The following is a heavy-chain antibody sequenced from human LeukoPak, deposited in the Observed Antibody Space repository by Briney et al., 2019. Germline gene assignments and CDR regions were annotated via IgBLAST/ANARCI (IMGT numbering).Heavy chain of an antibody. CDR3: ARVRVVATNNWFDP. J-gene: IGHJ5*02. V-gene: IGHV4-4*07. CDR1: GGSISSYY. CDR2: IYTSGST. D-gene: IGHD3-3*01. Sequence: SETLSLTCTASGGSISSYYWSWIRQPAGKGLEWIGRIYTSGSTNYNPSLKSRVTMSVDTSKNQFSLKLSSVTAADTAVYYCARVRVVATNNWFDPWGQGTLVTVSS.